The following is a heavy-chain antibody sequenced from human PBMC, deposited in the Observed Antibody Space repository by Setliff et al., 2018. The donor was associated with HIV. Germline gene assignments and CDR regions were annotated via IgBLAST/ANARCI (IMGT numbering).Heavy chain of an antibody. CDR3: ARATLGVCSGGSCFGGMDV. D-gene: IGHD2-15*01. CDR1: GFTFSRYG. Sequence: APGFTFSRYGMHGSRQAPGKGLEWVAVISYDGSNKYYADSVKGRLTISRDNSKNTLYLQMNSLRAEDTAVYYCARATLGVCSGGSCFGGMDVWGQGTTVTVSS. V-gene: IGHV3-30*04. CDR2: ISYDGSNK. J-gene: IGHJ6*02.